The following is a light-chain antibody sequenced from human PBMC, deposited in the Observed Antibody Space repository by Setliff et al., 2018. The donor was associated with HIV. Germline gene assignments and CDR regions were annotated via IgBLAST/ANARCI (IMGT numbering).Light chain of an antibody. Sequence: ALTQPRSVSGSPGQSVTISCTGTSSDVGYYNYVSWYQHHPGKAPKLMIYDVNKRPSGVPDRFFGSKSGNTASLTISELQAEDEADYYCNSFTSSSTYVFGTGTKATVL. CDR1: SSDVGYYNY. CDR3: NSFTSSSTYV. CDR2: DVN. J-gene: IGLJ1*01. V-gene: IGLV2-11*01.